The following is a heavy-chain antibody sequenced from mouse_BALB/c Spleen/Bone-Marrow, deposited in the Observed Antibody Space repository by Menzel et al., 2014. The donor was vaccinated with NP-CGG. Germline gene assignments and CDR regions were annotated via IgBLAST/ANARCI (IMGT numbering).Heavy chain of an antibody. J-gene: IGHJ3*01. CDR3: AREGDYDYAWFAY. Sequence: VQLQQSGPELVKPGASMKMPCKASGYSFTGYTMNWVKQSHGKNLEWIGLINPYNGGTHYNQKFKGKATLTVDKSSSTAYMELLSLTSEDSAVYYCAREGDYDYAWFAYWGQGTLITVSA. D-gene: IGHD2-4*01. CDR2: INPYNGGT. V-gene: IGHV1-18*01. CDR1: GYSFTGYT.